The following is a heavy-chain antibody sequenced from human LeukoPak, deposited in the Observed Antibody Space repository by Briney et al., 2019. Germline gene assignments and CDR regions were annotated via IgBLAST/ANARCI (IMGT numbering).Heavy chain of an antibody. CDR3: ARRASTERGHSYGLDY. Sequence: PGGSLRLSCAASGFTFSSYAMSWVRQAPGKGLEWVSAISGSGGSTYYADSVKGRFTISRDNSKNTLYLQMSSLRAEDTAVYFCARRASTERGHSYGLDYWGQGALVTVSS. D-gene: IGHD5-18*01. CDR2: ISGSGGST. J-gene: IGHJ4*02. CDR1: GFTFSSYA. V-gene: IGHV3-23*01.